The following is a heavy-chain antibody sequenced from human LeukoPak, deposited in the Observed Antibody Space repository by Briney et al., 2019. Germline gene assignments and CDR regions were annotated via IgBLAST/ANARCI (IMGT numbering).Heavy chain of an antibody. D-gene: IGHD3-22*01. CDR2: INHSGST. CDR1: GASFSGYY. J-gene: IGHJ4*02. Sequence: PSETLSLTCAVYGASFSGYYWSWIRQPPGKGLEWIGEINHSGSTNYNTSLKSRVTISVDTSKNQFSLKLSSVTGADTAVYYCAICDSSGYYLEWGQGTLVTVSS. CDR3: AICDSSGYYLE. V-gene: IGHV4-34*01.